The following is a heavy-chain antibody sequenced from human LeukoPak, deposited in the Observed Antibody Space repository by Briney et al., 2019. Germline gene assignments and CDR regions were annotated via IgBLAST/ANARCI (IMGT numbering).Heavy chain of an antibody. CDR3: VPPYYFAY. D-gene: IGHD2-21*01. Sequence: GRSLRLSCVASGFTFSRYAMSWVRQAPGKGLEWVSAISDSGAGTYYAESVKGRFTISRDNSKNALYLQMNSLTAEDTAVYYCVPPYYFAYWGQGTLVTVSS. CDR2: ISDSGAGT. V-gene: IGHV3-23*01. CDR1: GFTFSRYA. J-gene: IGHJ4*02.